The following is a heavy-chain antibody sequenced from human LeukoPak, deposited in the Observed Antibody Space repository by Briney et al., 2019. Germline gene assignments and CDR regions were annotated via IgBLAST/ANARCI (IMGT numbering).Heavy chain of an antibody. CDR1: GGSISSSSYY. Sequence: SETLSLTCTVSGGSISSSSYYWGWIRQPPGKGLEWIGGIYYSGSTYYNPSLKSRVTISVDTSKNQFSLKLSSVTAADTAVYYCARRSMGHIVVVPAATGYFDYWGQGTLVTVSS. V-gene: IGHV4-39*01. J-gene: IGHJ4*02. CDR2: IYYSGST. CDR3: ARRSMGHIVVVPAATGYFDY. D-gene: IGHD2-2*01.